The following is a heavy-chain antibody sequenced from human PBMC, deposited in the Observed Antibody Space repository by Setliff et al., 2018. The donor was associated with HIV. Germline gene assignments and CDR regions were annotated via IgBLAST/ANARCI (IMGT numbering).Heavy chain of an antibody. CDR3: AREDGEYTSSPRWFDP. CDR1: GGSISRGSYY. J-gene: IGHJ5*02. V-gene: IGHV4-61*02. Sequence: SETLSLTCTVSGGSISRGSYYWSWIRQPAGKGLEWIGRIYTSGSIHYNPSLKSRVTISVDTSKNQFSLKVSAVNAPDTAVYFCAREDGEYTSSPRWFDPWGQGTRVTVSS. D-gene: IGHD6-13*01. CDR2: IYTSGSI.